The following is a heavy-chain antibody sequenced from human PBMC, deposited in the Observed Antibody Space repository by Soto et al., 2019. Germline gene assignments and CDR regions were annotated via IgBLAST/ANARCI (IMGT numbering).Heavy chain of an antibody. V-gene: IGHV3-53*01. CDR3: AKAGTMIVVVIRSFDY. CDR1: GLTVSGKKY. Sequence: GGSLRLSCVASGLTVSGKKYMAWVRQAPGKGPEWLSGVYDLDGTYYADSVRGRFTISRDNSKNTLYLQMNSLRAEDTAVYYCAKAGTMIVVVIRSFDYWGQGTLVTVSS. CDR2: VYDLDGT. D-gene: IGHD3-22*01. J-gene: IGHJ4*02.